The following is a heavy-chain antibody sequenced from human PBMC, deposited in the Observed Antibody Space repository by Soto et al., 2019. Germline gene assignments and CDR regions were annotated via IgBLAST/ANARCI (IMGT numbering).Heavy chain of an antibody. D-gene: IGHD2-21*01. Sequence: QVQLVESGGGWVQPGRSLRLSCAATGFSFTTYGMHWVRQAPGKGLEWVAVIGYDGNNKYYADSVEGRFTISRDNSKNPVNLPLKSLRGDDTAVYYCARGGVTGIVVIFGSPLDIWGQGTVVTVSS. CDR1: GFSFTTYG. V-gene: IGHV3-33*01. CDR2: IGYDGNNK. J-gene: IGHJ3*02. CDR3: ARGGVTGIVVIFGSPLDI.